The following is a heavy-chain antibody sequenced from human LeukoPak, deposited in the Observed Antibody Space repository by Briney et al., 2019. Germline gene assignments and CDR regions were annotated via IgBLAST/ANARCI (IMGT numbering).Heavy chain of an antibody. D-gene: IGHD2-2*01. Sequence: VSNNYYADSVKGRFTISRDNSKNTLYLQMNSLRAEDTAVYYCAREDIVVVPADATPFDYWGQGTLVXV. CDR3: AREDIVVVPADATPFDY. J-gene: IGHJ4*02. CDR2: VSNN. V-gene: IGHV3-30*01.